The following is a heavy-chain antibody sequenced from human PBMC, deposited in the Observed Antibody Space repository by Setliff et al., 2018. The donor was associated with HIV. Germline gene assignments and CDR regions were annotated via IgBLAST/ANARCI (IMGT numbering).Heavy chain of an antibody. CDR2: VYYSGTT. V-gene: IGHV4-39*07. CDR1: GGSISSSSYY. Sequence: SETLSLTCTVSGGSISSSSYYWGWIRQPPGKGLEWIGSVYYSGTTYYNPSLESRVTISVGTSKNQFSLKLSSVTAADTAVYYCASGYGSGSYPGDWGQGTLVTVSS. D-gene: IGHD3-10*01. J-gene: IGHJ4*02. CDR3: ASGYGSGSYPGD.